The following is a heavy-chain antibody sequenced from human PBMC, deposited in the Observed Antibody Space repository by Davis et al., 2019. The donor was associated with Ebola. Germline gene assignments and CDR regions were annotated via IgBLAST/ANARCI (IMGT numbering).Heavy chain of an antibody. Sequence: GGSLRLSCAASGLRFSDYVMNWVRQAPGKGLEYVSGISRDGRNTYYANSVKGRFTISRDNSKNTLYLQMGSLRAEDMAVYYCARAIAEGSGWYDYWGQGTLVTVSS. J-gene: IGHJ4*02. CDR3: ARAIAEGSGWYDY. CDR1: GLRFSDYV. D-gene: IGHD6-19*01. V-gene: IGHV3-64*01. CDR2: ISRDGRNT.